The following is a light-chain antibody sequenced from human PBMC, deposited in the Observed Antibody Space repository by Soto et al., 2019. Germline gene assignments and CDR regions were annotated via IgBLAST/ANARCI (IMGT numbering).Light chain of an antibody. CDR2: GTS. CDR1: QSVSSSY. CDR3: QQYGSSPWT. Sequence: EIVLTQSPGTLSLSPGERATLSCRASQSVSSSYLAWYQQKPGQAPRPLIYGTSSKAIGITDRFSGSGSGTDFTFTFSRLEPEDFAVYYCQQYGSSPWTVGQGTKVDIK. J-gene: IGKJ1*01. V-gene: IGKV3-20*01.